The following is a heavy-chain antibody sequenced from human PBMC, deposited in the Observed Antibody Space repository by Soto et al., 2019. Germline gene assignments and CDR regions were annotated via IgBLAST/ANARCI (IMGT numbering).Heavy chain of an antibody. J-gene: IGHJ4*02. V-gene: IGHV3-15*01. CDR3: TSPPQWLAQSDY. Sequence: EVQLVESGGGLVKPGGSLRLSCAASGFTFSNAWMCWVRQASGKGLEWVGRIKSKTDGGTTDYAAPVKGRFTISRDDSKNTLYPQMNSLKTDDTAVYYCTSPPQWLAQSDYWGQGTLVTVSS. CDR2: IKSKTDGGTT. D-gene: IGHD6-19*01. CDR1: GFTFSNAW.